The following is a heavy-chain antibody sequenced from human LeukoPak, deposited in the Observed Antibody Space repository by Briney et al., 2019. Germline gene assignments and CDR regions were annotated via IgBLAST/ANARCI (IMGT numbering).Heavy chain of an antibody. CDR1: GYTFTGYY. J-gene: IGHJ6*03. CDR3: ARDTTGYQLLYYYYYYMDV. V-gene: IGHV1-2*02. D-gene: IGHD2-2*01. CDR2: INPNSGGT. Sequence: ASVKVSCKASGYTFTGYYMHWVRQAPGQGLEGMGWINPNSGGTNYAQKFQGRVTMTRDTSISTAYMELSRLRSGDTAVYYCARDTTGYQLLYYYYYYMDVWGKGTTVTVSS.